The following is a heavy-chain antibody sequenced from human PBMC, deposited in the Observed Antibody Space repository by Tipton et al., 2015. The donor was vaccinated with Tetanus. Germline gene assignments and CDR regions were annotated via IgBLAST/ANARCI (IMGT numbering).Heavy chain of an antibody. J-gene: IGHJ4*01. CDR1: GDSISSGGPY. CDR2: IHHTGST. D-gene: IGHD2-8*02. CDR3: ARYHCTGTTCQHLDH. V-gene: IGHV4-31*03. Sequence: TLSLTCTVSGDSISSGGPYWSWIRQFPGKGLEWMGYIHHTGSTYYNPSLKTRITLSVDTSKNQFSLKLTSVTAGDTAVYYCARYHCTGTTCQHLDHWGQGTLVTVSS.